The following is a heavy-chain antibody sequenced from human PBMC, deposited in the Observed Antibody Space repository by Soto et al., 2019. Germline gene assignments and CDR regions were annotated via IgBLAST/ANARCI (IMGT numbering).Heavy chain of an antibody. D-gene: IGHD3-22*01. J-gene: IGHJ4*02. CDR1: GCNFGAYA. CDR2: ISYDGSDK. CDR3: ARDYYKYYDSSGYYRSPAY. V-gene: IGHV3-30-3*01. Sequence: GGSHRLSRRAAGCNFGAYAMHWVRQKPGKGLEWVALISYDGSDKDYADSVKGRFTISRDNSRNALFLQMNSLRAEDTAVYYCARDYYKYYDSSGYYRSPAYWGQGTLVTVSS.